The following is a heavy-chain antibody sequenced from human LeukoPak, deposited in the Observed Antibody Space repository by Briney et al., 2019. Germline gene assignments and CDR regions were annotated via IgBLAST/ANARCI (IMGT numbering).Heavy chain of an antibody. Sequence: SETLSLTCAVSGYSISSGYYWGWIRPPPGTGPEWIGSIYHSGSTYYNPSLKSRVTISVDTSKNQFSLKLSSVTAADTAVYYCARLRSGLNWFDPWGQGTLVTVSS. J-gene: IGHJ5*02. CDR1: GYSISSGYY. CDR3: ARLRSGLNWFDP. V-gene: IGHV4-38-2*01. D-gene: IGHD3-3*01. CDR2: IYHSGST.